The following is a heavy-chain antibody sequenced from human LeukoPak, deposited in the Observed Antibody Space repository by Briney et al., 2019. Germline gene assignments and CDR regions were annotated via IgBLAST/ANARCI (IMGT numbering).Heavy chain of an antibody. D-gene: IGHD3-22*01. Sequence: ASVKVSCKASGYTFTSYDVNWVRQATGQGLEWMGWMNPNSVNTGYAQKFQGRVTITRNTSISTAYMELSSLRSEDTAVYYCARGLKTYYYDSSGYYSRYYYYYYMDVWGKGTTVTVSS. CDR1: GYTFTSYD. J-gene: IGHJ6*03. CDR3: ARGLKTYYYDSSGYYSRYYYYYYMDV. CDR2: MNPNSVNT. V-gene: IGHV1-8*03.